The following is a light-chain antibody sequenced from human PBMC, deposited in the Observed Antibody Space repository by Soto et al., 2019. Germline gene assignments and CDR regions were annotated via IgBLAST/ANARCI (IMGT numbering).Light chain of an antibody. CDR2: LNSDGSH. V-gene: IGLV4-69*01. Sequence: QLVLTQSPSASASLGASVKLTCTLSSGHSSYAIAWHQQQPEKDHRYLMKLNSDGSHSKGDGIPDRFSGSSSGAERYLTISSLQAEDEADYYCQTWGTGIQVFGGGTQLTVL. CDR3: QTWGTGIQV. J-gene: IGLJ2*01. CDR1: SGHSSYA.